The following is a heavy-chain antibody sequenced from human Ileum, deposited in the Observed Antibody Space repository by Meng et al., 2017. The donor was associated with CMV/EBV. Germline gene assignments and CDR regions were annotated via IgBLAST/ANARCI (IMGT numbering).Heavy chain of an antibody. J-gene: IGHJ4*02. V-gene: IGHV4-61*02. CDR2: IPTTGST. D-gene: IGHD6-6*01. Sequence: VLLEALGPGLVKPSQPLSLPCTGSCGSISSSDYYWSWIRQPVGKGLEWIGRIPTTGSTNYNPSVNSRVTISLDTSKNQFSLKLTSVTAADTAVYYCARDGPKYSSSSGLDYWGQGTLVTVSS. CDR3: ARDGPKYSSSSGLDY. CDR1: CGSISSSDYY.